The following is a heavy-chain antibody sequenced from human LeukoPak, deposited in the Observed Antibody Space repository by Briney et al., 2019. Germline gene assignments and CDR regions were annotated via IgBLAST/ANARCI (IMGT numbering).Heavy chain of an antibody. V-gene: IGHV3-53*04. CDR2: IYSVSST. D-gene: IGHD5-24*01. Sequence: PGGSLRLSCAASGFTVSSNYMSWVRQAPGKGLEWVSVIYSVSSTYYADSVKGRFTISRHNSANTLYLQMNSLKTEDTAVYYCARGLIEMATIYFDHWGQGALVTVSS. CDR3: ARGLIEMATIYFDH. CDR1: GFTVSSNY. J-gene: IGHJ4*02.